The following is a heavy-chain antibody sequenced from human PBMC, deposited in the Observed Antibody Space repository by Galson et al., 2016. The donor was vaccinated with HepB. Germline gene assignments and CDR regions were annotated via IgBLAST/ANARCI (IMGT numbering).Heavy chain of an antibody. CDR2: ISSSSSTI. CDR1: GLTVSGDY. D-gene: IGHD5-12*01. CDR3: ARGHIVATVDYYYGPDV. J-gene: IGHJ6*02. Sequence: SLRLSCAVSGLTVSGDYMSWVRQAPGKGLEWVSYISSSSSTIYYADSVKGRFTISRDNAKNSLYLQMNSLRDEDTAVYYCARGHIVATVDYYYGPDVWGQGTLVTVSS. V-gene: IGHV3-48*02.